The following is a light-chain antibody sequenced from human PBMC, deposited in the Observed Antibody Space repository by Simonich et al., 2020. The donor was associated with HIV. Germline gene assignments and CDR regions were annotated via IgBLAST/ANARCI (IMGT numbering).Light chain of an antibody. CDR1: QDIDNH. CDR2: DAS. J-gene: IGKJ1*01. V-gene: IGKV1-33*01. CDR3: QQYNSYSPWM. Sequence: DIQMTQSPSSLSASVGDRVTITCQASQDIDNHLNWYKTKPGKALKLLIYDASRLETGVPSRFSGSGSGTEFTLTISSLQPDDLATYYCQQYNSYSPWMFGQGTKVEIK.